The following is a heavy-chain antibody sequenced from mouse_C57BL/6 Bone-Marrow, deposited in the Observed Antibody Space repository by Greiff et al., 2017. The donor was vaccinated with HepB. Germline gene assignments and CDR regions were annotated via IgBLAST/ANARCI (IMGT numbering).Heavy chain of an antibody. D-gene: IGHD1-1*01. CDR3: ARSSSSWFAY. Sequence: EVQLQQSVAGLVRPGASLKLSCTASGFYIKNTDMHWVKQWPEQGLEWIGGIGPANGNTKYAPKFQGKATITADTSSNTAYLQISSLTSEDTAIYYCARSSSSWFAYWGQGTLVTVSA. CDR2: IGPANGNT. J-gene: IGHJ3*01. CDR1: GFYIKNTD. V-gene: IGHV14-3*01.